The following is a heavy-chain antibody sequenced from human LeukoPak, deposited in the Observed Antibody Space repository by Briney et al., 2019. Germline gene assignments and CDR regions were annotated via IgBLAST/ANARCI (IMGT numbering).Heavy chain of an antibody. CDR3: AKATYSSSWNLYFDF. Sequence: PGGSLRLSCAASGFTFSNYAMNWVRQAPGKGLEWVSVISGSGGSTYYADSVKGRFTISGDNSKNTVFLHMNSPRAEDTAVYYCAKATYSSSWNLYFDFWGQGTLVTVSS. V-gene: IGHV3-23*01. J-gene: IGHJ4*02. D-gene: IGHD6-13*01. CDR1: GFTFSNYA. CDR2: ISGSGGST.